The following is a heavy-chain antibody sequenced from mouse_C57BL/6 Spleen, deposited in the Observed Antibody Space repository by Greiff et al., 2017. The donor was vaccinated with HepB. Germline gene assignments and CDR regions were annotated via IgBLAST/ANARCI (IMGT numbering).Heavy chain of an antibody. CDR3: AANYYGSSDY. V-gene: IGHV1-54*01. J-gene: IGHJ2*01. Sequence: QVQLKQSGAELVRPGTSVKVSCKASGYAFTNYLIEWVKQRPGQGLEWIGVINPGSGGTNYNEKFKGKATLTADKSSSTAYMQLSSLTSEDSAVYFCAANYYGSSDYWGQGTTLTVSS. CDR1: GYAFTNYL. D-gene: IGHD1-1*01. CDR2: INPGSGGT.